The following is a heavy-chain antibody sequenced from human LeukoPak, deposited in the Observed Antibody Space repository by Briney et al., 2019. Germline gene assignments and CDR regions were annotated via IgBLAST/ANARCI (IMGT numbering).Heavy chain of an antibody. J-gene: IGHJ4*02. D-gene: IGHD3-22*01. CDR3: AKDGDYYDSPHFDY. Sequence: GASLRLSCAASGFTFSSYAMSWVRQAPGKGLEWVSAISGSGGSTYYADSVKGRFTISRDNPKNTLYLQMNSLRAEDTAVYYCAKDGDYYDSPHFDYWGQGTLVTVSS. V-gene: IGHV3-23*01. CDR2: ISGSGGST. CDR1: GFTFSSYA.